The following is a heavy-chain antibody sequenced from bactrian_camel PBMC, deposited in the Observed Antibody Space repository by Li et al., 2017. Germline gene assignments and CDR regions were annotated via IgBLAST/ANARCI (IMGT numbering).Heavy chain of an antibody. Sequence: HVQLVESGGGSVPAGGSLKLTCVASASAYVAYVYAMAWFRQAPGKEREAVAGISNDAGAAYADSVKGRFTISRDNAKNTLYMQLNDLKIEDRATYYCAKDLGGVGDGPLLDYYAMDYWGKGTQVTVS. CDR1: ASAYVAYVYA. V-gene: IGHV3S53*01. D-gene: IGHD2*01. CDR2: ISNDAGA. J-gene: IGHJ7*01.